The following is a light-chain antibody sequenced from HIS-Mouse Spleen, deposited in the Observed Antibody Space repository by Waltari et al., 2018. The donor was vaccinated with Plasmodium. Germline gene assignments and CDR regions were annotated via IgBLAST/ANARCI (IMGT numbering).Light chain of an antibody. J-gene: IGKJ2*01. Sequence: DLQMTQSPSTLSASVGERVTITCRASQSISSWLAWYQQKPGKAPKLLIYKASSLESGVPSRFSGSGSGTEFTLTISSLQPDDFATYYCQQYNSHVTFGQGTKLEIK. CDR3: QQYNSHVT. V-gene: IGKV1-5*03. CDR1: QSISSW. CDR2: KAS.